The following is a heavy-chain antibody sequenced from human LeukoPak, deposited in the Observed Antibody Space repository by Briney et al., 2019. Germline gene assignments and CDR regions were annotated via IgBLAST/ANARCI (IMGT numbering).Heavy chain of an antibody. J-gene: IGHJ4*02. CDR2: ISGSGGST. V-gene: IGHV3-23*01. Sequence: GGSLRLSCAASGFTVSNNYMSWVRQAPGKGLEWVSAISGSGGSTYSADSVKGRFTISRDNSKNTLYLQMNSLRAEDTAVYYCAKGGGARPFDYWGQGTLVTVSS. D-gene: IGHD3-16*01. CDR1: GFTVSNNY. CDR3: AKGGGARPFDY.